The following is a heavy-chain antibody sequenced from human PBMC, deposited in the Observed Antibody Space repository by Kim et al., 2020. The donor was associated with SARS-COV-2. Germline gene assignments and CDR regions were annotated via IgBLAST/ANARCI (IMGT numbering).Heavy chain of an antibody. D-gene: IGHD6-25*01. CDR1: GGSISSYY. Sequence: SETLSLTCTVSGGSISSYYWSWIRQPPGKGLEWIGYIYYSGSTNYNPSLKSRVTISVDTSKNQFSLKLSSVTAADTAVYYCAREAASRPFFDYWGQGTLVTVSS. CDR2: IYYSGST. J-gene: IGHJ4*02. V-gene: IGHV4-59*01. CDR3: AREAASRPFFDY.